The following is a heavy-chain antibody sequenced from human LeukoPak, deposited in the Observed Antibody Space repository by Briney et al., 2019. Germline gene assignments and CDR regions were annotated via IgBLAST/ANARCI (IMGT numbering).Heavy chain of an antibody. D-gene: IGHD3/OR15-3a*01. J-gene: IGHJ6*02. CDR2: FLSGGST. CDR3: ARSGLTGRGNGLDV. Sequence: PGGSLRLSCAASEFTFSAYWMHWVRQAPGKGLEWVSVFLSGGSTHYADSVKARFSMSRDDSRNIVYLQLNSLRADDTAVYYCARSGLTGRGNGLDVWGQGTTVTVSS. CDR1: EFTFSAYW. V-gene: IGHV3-53*01.